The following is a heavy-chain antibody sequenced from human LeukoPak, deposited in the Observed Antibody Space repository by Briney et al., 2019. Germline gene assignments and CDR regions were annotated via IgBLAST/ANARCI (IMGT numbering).Heavy chain of an antibody. D-gene: IGHD5-12*01. Sequence: GASVKVSCTASGYTLTSYGISWVRQAPGQGLEWMGWISAYNGNTNYAQKLQGRVTMTTDTSTSTAYMELRSLRSDDTAVYYCASSGPAGDFDYWGQGTLVTVSS. CDR1: GYTLTSYG. J-gene: IGHJ4*02. CDR2: ISAYNGNT. CDR3: ASSGPAGDFDY. V-gene: IGHV1-18*01.